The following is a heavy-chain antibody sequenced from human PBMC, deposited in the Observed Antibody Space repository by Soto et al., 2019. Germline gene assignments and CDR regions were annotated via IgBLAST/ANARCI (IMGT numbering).Heavy chain of an antibody. CDR1: GLTFRNYA. CDR2: ISGSGSMK. CDR3: AKEAVASEQVPIPGDS. D-gene: IGHD2-15*01. Sequence: EVYLLESGGGLVQPGGSLRLSCTASGLTFRNYAMTWVRQAPGRGLEWVSGISGSGSMKYYADSVKGRFTISRDNSKNMLFLQMDSLRDEDTAMYHCAKEAVASEQVPIPGDSWGQGTPVTVSS. J-gene: IGHJ4*02. V-gene: IGHV3-23*01.